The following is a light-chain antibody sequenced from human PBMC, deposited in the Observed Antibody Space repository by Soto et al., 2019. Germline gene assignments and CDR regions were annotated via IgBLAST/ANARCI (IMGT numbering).Light chain of an antibody. Sequence: SALTQPPSASGSRGQSVTISCTGTKNDIGVYDFVSWYQHHPGKAPRLIIYEVVQRPSGVPDRFSGSKSGNTASLTVSGLQAADEADSFCKSYAGSNTYVFGSGTKSPS. CDR2: EVV. CDR1: KNDIGVYDF. CDR3: KSYAGSNTYV. V-gene: IGLV2-8*01. J-gene: IGLJ1*01.